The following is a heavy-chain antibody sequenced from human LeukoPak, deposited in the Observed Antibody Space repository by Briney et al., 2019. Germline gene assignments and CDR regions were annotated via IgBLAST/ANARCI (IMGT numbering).Heavy chain of an antibody. J-gene: IGHJ3*02. CDR3: ARVGYSSGWYEAFDI. D-gene: IGHD6-19*01. V-gene: IGHV1-8*01. Sequence: ASVKVSCKASGYTFTSYDINWVRQATGQGLEWMGWMNPNSGNTGYAQKFQGRVTMTRNTSISTAYMELSSLRSEDTAVYYRARVGYSSGWYEAFDIWGQGTMVTVSS. CDR2: MNPNSGNT. CDR1: GYTFTSYD.